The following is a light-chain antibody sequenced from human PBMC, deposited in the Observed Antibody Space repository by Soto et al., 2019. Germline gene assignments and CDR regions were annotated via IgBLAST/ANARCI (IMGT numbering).Light chain of an antibody. V-gene: IGLV2-8*01. CDR2: EVS. Sequence: QSALTQPPSASGSPGQSVTISCTGTSSDVGAYKYVSWYQQYPGKAPKLMIYEVSKRPSGVPDRFSGSKSGNTASLTVSGLQAEDEADYYCTSYAGSNICVFRGGTKLTVL. CDR3: TSYAGSNICV. CDR1: SSDVGAYKY. J-gene: IGLJ3*02.